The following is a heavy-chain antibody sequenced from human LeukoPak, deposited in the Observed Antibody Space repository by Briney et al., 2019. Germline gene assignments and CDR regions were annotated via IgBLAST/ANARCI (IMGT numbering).Heavy chain of an antibody. Sequence: GGSLRLSCAASGFTVSSNYMSWVRQAPGKGLEWVSVIYSGGSTYYADSVKGRFTISRDNSKNTLYLQMNSLRAEDTAVYYCARPGIAAAGEFDYWGQGTLVTVSS. CDR3: ARPGIAAAGEFDY. CDR2: IYSGGST. J-gene: IGHJ4*02. CDR1: GFTVSSNY. D-gene: IGHD6-13*01. V-gene: IGHV3-53*01.